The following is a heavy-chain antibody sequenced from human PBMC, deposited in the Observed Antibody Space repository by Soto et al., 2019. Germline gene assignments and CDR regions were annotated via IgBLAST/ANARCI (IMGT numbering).Heavy chain of an antibody. J-gene: IGHJ5*02. CDR3: ARHGYCSSTSCYAGGGWFDP. Sequence: QVQLQESGPGLVKPSQTLSLTCTVSGGSISSVDYYWSWIRQPPGKGREGIGYAYYSGSTYYNPSLKSRVTISVDTSKNQFSLKLSSVTAADTAVYYCARHGYCSSTSCYAGGGWFDPWGQGTLVTVSS. V-gene: IGHV4-30-4*01. CDR2: AYYSGST. CDR1: GGSISSVDYY. D-gene: IGHD2-2*03.